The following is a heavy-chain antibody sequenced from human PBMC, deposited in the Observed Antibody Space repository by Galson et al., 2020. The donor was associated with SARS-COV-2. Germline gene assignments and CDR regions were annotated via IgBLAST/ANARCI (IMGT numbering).Heavy chain of an antibody. D-gene: IGHD6-13*01. CDR3: ARDPYIAAAVPK. J-gene: IGHJ4*02. CDR2: IYYSGST. CDR1: GGSISSSSYY. V-gene: IGHV4-39*07. Sequence: SETLSLTCTVSGGSISSSSYYWGWIRQPPGKGLEWIGSIYYSGSTYYNPSLKSRVTISVDTSKNQFSLKLSSVTAADTAVYYCARDPYIAAAVPKWGQGTLVTVSS.